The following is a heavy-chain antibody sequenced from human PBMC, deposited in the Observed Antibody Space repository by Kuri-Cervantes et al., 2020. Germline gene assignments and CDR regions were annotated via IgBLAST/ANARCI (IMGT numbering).Heavy chain of an antibody. CDR3: ARGGAVAVYYWYFDL. Sequence: SQTLSLTCAVSGYSISSGYYWGWIRQPPGKGLEWIGSIYHSGSTYYNPSLKSRVTISVDTSKNQFSLKLSSVTAADTAVYYCARGGAVAVYYWYFDLWGRGTPVTVSS. CDR2: IYHSGST. D-gene: IGHD6-19*01. V-gene: IGHV4-38-2*01. CDR1: GYSISSGYY. J-gene: IGHJ2*01.